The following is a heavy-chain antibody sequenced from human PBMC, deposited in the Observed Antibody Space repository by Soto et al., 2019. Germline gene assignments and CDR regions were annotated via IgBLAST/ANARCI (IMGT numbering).Heavy chain of an antibody. CDR3: ARVGGRYGFWSGYYSFDY. CDR1: GGSISSYY. V-gene: IGHV4-59*01. D-gene: IGHD3-3*01. CDR2: IYYSGST. J-gene: IGHJ4*02. Sequence: SETLSLTCTVSGGSISSYYWSWIRQPPGKGLEWIGYIYYSGSTNYNPSLKSRVTISVDTSKNQFSLKLSSVTAADTAVYYCARVGGRYGFWSGYYSFDYWGQGTLVTVSS.